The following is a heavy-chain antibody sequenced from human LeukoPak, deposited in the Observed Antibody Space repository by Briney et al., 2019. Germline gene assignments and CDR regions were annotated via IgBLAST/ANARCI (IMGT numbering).Heavy chain of an antibody. J-gene: IGHJ3*02. V-gene: IGHV3-11*04. D-gene: IGHD6-19*01. Sequence: GGSLRLSCAASGFIFSDSYMTWIRQTPGKGLEWVSYISNTGSIKYYADSVKGRFTISRDNAKNSLYLQMNSLRAEDTAVYYCARGSSSGWSHEAFDIWGQGTMVTVSS. CDR2: ISNTGSIK. CDR1: GFIFSDSY. CDR3: ARGSSSGWSHEAFDI.